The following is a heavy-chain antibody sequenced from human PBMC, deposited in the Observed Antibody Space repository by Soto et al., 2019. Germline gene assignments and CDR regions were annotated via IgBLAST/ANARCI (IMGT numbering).Heavy chain of an antibody. V-gene: IGHV3-23*01. J-gene: IGHJ4*02. CDR2: INDSGGST. CDR3: ARRRDASGSYFDS. Sequence: PGGSLRLSCAASGFTFSNYAMSWVRQAPGKGLEWVSAINDSGGSTYSADSVKGRFTVSRDNSKNTLYLQMSSLRADDTAVYYCARRRDASGSYFDSWGQGTLVTVSS. D-gene: IGHD3-10*01. CDR1: GFTFSNYA.